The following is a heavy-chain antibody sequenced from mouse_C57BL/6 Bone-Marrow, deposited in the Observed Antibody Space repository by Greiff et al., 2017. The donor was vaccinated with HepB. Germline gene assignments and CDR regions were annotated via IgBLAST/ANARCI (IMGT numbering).Heavy chain of an antibody. D-gene: IGHD1-1*01. CDR1: GYAFSSSW. Sequence: VMLVESGPELVKPGASVKISCKASGYAFSSSWMNWVKQRPGKGLEWIGRIYPGDGDTNYNGKFKGKATLTADKSSSTAYMQLSSLTSEDSAVYFCARKGTTVVERDFDYWGQGTTLTVSS. J-gene: IGHJ2*01. V-gene: IGHV1-82*01. CDR3: ARKGTTVVERDFDY. CDR2: IYPGDGDT.